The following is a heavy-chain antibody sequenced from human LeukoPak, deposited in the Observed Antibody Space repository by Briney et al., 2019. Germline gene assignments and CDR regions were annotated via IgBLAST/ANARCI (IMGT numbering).Heavy chain of an antibody. D-gene: IGHD3-3*01. CDR3: ASHTFYYDFWSGPTDGFDY. V-gene: IGHV3-30*03. CDR1: GFTFSSYS. CDR2: ISYEGSNK. J-gene: IGHJ4*02. Sequence: GGPLRLSCAASGFTFSSYSMTWVRQAPGKGLEGVAVISYEGSNKYYADSVKGRFTISRDNSKNTLYLQMNSLRAEDTAVYYCASHTFYYDFWSGPTDGFDYWGQGTLVTVSS.